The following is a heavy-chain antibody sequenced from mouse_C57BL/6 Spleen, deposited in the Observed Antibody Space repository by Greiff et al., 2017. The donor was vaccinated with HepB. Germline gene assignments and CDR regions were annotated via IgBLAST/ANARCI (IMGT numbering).Heavy chain of an antibody. CDR1: GYTFTSYW. D-gene: IGHD1-1*01. V-gene: IGHV1-52*01. CDR3: ERTDYYGSSFAY. CDR2: IDPSDSET. Sequence: QVQLQQPGAELVRPGSSVKLSCKASGYTFTSYWMHWVKQRPIQGLEWIGNIDPSDSETHYNQKFKDKATLTVDKSSSTAYMQLSSLTSEDSAVYYCERTDYYGSSFAYWGQGTLVTVSA. J-gene: IGHJ3*01.